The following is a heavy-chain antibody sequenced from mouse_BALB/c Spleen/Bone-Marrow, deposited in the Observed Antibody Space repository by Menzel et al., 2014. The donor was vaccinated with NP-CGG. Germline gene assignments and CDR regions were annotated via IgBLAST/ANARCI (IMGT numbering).Heavy chain of an antibody. CDR3: ARNYYGSSYWYFEV. Sequence: VKLMESGPGLVQPSQSLSITCTVSGFSLTSYGVHWVRQSPGKGLEWLGVIWSGGSTDYNAAFISRLSISKDNSKSPVFFKMNSLQANDTAIYYCARNYYGSSYWYFEVWGAGTTVTVSS. D-gene: IGHD1-1*01. CDR2: IWSGGST. CDR1: GFSLTSYG. V-gene: IGHV2-2*02. J-gene: IGHJ1*01.